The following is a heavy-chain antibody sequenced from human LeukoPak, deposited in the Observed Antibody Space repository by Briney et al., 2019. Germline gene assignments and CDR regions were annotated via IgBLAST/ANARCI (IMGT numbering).Heavy chain of an antibody. D-gene: IGHD6-19*01. CDR3: TKLAVASADS. CDR2: ISPSGSTK. CDR1: GFSFSSYE. V-gene: IGHV3-48*03. J-gene: IGHJ4*02. Sequence: GGSLRLSCAASGFSFSSYEMNWVRQAPGKGLEWVSNISPSGSTKYYADSVKGRFTVSRDNAKNSLYLQMNSLRAGDTGVYYCTKLAVASADSWGQGTLVTVSS.